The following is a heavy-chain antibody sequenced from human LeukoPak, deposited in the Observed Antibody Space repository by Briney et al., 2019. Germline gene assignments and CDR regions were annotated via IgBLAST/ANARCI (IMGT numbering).Heavy chain of an antibody. CDR1: GGSFSGYY. D-gene: IGHD3-10*01. J-gene: IGHJ5*02. Sequence: PSETLSLTCAVHGGSFSGYYWSWIRQPPGKGLEWIGEINHSGSTNYNPSLKSRVTISVDTSKNQFSLKLSSVTAADTAVYYCARGSPYYYGSGNWFDPWGQGTLVTVSS. V-gene: IGHV4-34*01. CDR3: ARGSPYYYGSGNWFDP. CDR2: INHSGST.